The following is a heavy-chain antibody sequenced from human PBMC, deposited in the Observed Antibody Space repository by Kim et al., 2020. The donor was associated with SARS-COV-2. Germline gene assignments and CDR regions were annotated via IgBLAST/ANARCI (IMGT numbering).Heavy chain of an antibody. CDR3: AKGES. V-gene: IGHV3-7*01. J-gene: IGHJ5*02. Sequence: GGSLRLSCAASGFTFSPFWMHWVRQAPGKGPEWVATINPDGSAGYYVDSVKGRFTISRDNAKNSLYLQMNSLRAEDTAVYYCAKGESWGQGTLVAVPS. D-gene: IGHD3-10*01. CDR1: GFTFSPFW. CDR2: INPDGSAG.